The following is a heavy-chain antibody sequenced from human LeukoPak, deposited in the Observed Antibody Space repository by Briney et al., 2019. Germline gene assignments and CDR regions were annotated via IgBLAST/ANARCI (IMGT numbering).Heavy chain of an antibody. Sequence: SVKVSCKASGGTFSSYAISWVRQAPGQGLEWMGRIIPILGIANYAQKFQGRVTVTRDASTSTVYMELSSLRSEDTAVYYCARGVVTMVRGVIIRWFDPWGQGTLVTVSS. V-gene: IGHV1-69*04. CDR1: GGTFSSYA. CDR3: ARGVVTMVRGVIIRWFDP. J-gene: IGHJ5*02. CDR2: IIPILGIA. D-gene: IGHD3-10*01.